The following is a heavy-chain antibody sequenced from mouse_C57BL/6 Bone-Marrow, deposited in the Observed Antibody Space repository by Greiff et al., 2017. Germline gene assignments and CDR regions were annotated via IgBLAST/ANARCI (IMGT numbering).Heavy chain of an antibody. CDR2: IYPGDGDT. V-gene: IGHV1-80*01. CDR3: ARGYGVVAYYYAMDY. J-gene: IGHJ4*01. D-gene: IGHD1-1*01. CDR1: GYAFSSYW. Sequence: VQLKESGAELVKPGASVKISCKASGYAFSSYWMNWVKQRPGKGLEWIGQIYPGDGDTNYNGKFKGKATLTADKSSSTAYMQLSSLTSEDSAVYFCARGYGVVAYYYAMDYWGQGTSVTVSS.